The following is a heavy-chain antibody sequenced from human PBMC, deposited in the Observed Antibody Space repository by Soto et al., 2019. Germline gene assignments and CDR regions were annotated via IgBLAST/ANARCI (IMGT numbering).Heavy chain of an antibody. CDR1: GYSFTSYW. Sequence: LKISCKGSGYSFTSYWIGWVRQMPGKGLEWMGIIYPGDSDTRYSPSFQGQVTISADKSISTAYLQWSSLKASDTAMHYCARRFSDSSGYYSGNFDYWGQGTLVTVSS. V-gene: IGHV5-51*01. CDR2: IYPGDSDT. D-gene: IGHD3-22*01. CDR3: ARRFSDSSGYYSGNFDY. J-gene: IGHJ4*02.